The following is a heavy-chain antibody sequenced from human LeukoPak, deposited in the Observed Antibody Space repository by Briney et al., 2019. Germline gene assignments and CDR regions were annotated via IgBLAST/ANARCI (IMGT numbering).Heavy chain of an antibody. CDR2: MNSNSGNT. Sequence: ASVNVSCKASGYTFTSYDINWVRQATGQGREWMGWMNSNSGNTGYAQKFQGRVTMTRNTSIGTAYMELSSLRSEDTAVYYCARGRHSSGWYVDYWGQGTLVTVSS. V-gene: IGHV1-8*01. J-gene: IGHJ4*02. CDR1: GYTFTSYD. D-gene: IGHD6-19*01. CDR3: ARGRHSSGWYVDY.